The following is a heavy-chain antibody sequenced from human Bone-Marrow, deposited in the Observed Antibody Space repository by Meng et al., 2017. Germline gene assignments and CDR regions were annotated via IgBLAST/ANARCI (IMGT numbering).Heavy chain of an antibody. Sequence: SETLSLTCTVSGNSISSGYYWGWIRRPPGKDLEWIGSFHHRGRTYYNPSLKSRVTILQDASENQFSLKLSSVTAADTALYYCARGFYSDASGPFDYWGHGTRVNGAS. CDR1: GNSISSGYY. J-gene: IGHJ4*01. D-gene: IGHD2-15*01. V-gene: IGHV4-38-2*02. CDR2: FHHRGRT. CDR3: ARGFYSDASGPFDY.